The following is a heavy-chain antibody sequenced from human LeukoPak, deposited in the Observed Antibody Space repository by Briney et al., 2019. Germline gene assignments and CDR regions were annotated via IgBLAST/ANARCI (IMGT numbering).Heavy chain of an antibody. V-gene: IGHV3-30*04. CDR2: ISYDGSNK. CDR1: GFTFSSYA. Sequence: GGSLRLSCAASGFTFSSYAMHWVRQAPGKGLEWVAIISYDGSNKYYADSVTGRLTISRDNSKNTLYLQMSSLRAADTAVYFCARSSPTMVSDAFDIWGQGTLVTVSS. J-gene: IGHJ3*02. D-gene: IGHD3-10*01. CDR3: ARSSPTMVSDAFDI.